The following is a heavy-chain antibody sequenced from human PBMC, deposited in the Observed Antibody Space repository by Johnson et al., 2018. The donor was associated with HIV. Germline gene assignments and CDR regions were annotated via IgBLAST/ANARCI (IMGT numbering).Heavy chain of an antibody. Sequence: EMQLVESGGGLVQPGGSLRLSCAASGFTFSSYWMSWVRQAPGKGLEWVANIKQDGSEKYYVDSVKGRFTISRDNAKNSLYLQMNSLRAEDTAVYYCARDPVSHYYDSSGYSLDDAFDIWGQGTMVTVSS. V-gene: IGHV3-7*01. CDR3: ARDPVSHYYDSSGYSLDDAFDI. D-gene: IGHD3-22*01. J-gene: IGHJ3*02. CDR2: IKQDGSEK. CDR1: GFTFSSYW.